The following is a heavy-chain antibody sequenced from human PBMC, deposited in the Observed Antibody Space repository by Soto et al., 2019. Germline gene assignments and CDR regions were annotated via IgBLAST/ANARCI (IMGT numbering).Heavy chain of an antibody. J-gene: IGHJ4*02. CDR3: ARKYYYDSSGYPDY. Sequence: RQAPGKGLEWVSYISSSGSTIYYADSVKGRFTISRDNAKNSLYLQMNSLRAEDTAVYYCARKYYYDSSGYPDYWGQGTLVTVSS. V-gene: IGHV3-11*01. D-gene: IGHD3-22*01. CDR2: ISSSGSTI.